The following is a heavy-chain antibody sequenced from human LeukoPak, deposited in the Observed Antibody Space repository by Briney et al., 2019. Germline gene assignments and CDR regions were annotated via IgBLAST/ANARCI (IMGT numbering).Heavy chain of an antibody. V-gene: IGHV3-48*01. D-gene: IGHD6-6*01. J-gene: IGHJ4*02. CDR3: VRGGSKQRDIGPRGIAARGDY. CDR1: GFTVSSNY. CDR2: ISSSSSNI. Sequence: PGGSLRLSCAASGFTVSSNYMNWVRQAPGKGLEWVSYISSSSSNIYYADSVKGRFTISRDNAKNSLYLQMNDLRVDDTAVYYCVRGGSKQRDIGPRGIAARGDYWGQGTLVTVSS.